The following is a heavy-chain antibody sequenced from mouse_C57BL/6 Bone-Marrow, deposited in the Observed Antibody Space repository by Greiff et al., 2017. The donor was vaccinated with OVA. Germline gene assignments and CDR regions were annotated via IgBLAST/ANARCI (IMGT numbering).Heavy chain of an antibody. Sequence: EVMLVESGGGLVQSGRSLRLSCATSGFTFSDFYMEWVRQAPGKGLEWIAASRNKANDYTTEYSASVKVRFIVSRDTSQSILYLQMNALRAEDTAIYYCARDASTVVAPYWYFDVWGTGTTVTVSS. CDR1: GFTFSDFY. V-gene: IGHV7-1*01. CDR2: SRNKANDYTT. D-gene: IGHD1-1*01. J-gene: IGHJ1*03. CDR3: ARDASTVVAPYWYFDV.